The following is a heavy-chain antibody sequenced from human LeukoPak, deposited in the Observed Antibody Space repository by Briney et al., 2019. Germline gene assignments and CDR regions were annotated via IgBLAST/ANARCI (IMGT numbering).Heavy chain of an antibody. V-gene: IGHV3-48*03. CDR1: GFSFSYYE. CDR2: ISSTGGTI. D-gene: IGHD6-6*01. J-gene: IGHJ4*02. CDR3: ARDGTYDTSSYFDY. Sequence: PGGSLRLSCAASGFSFSYYEMNWVRQAPGKGLEWISYISSTGGTIYYADSVKGRFTIFRDKARSSLYLQMNSLRAEDTAVYYCARDGTYDTSSYFDYWGQGTLGTVSS.